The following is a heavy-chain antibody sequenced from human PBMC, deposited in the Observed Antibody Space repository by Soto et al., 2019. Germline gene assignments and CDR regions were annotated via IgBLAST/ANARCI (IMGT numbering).Heavy chain of an antibody. V-gene: IGHV4-59*08. CDR3: ARSDIVVVPAAIGTFFDY. CDR1: GGSISSYY. D-gene: IGHD2-2*01. J-gene: IGHJ4*02. Sequence: SETLSLTCTVSGGSISSYYWSWIRQPPGKGLEWIGYIYYSGSTNYNPSLKSRVTISVDTSKNQFSLKLSSVTAADTAVYYCARSDIVVVPAAIGTFFDYWGQGTLVTVSS. CDR2: IYYSGST.